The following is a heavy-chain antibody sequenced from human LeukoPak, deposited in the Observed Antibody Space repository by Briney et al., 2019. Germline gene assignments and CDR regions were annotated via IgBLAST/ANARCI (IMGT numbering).Heavy chain of an antibody. CDR2: IIPIFGTA. D-gene: IGHD2-2*01. CDR1: GGTFSSYA. J-gene: IGHJ6*03. Sequence: SVKVPCEASGGTFSSYAISWVRQAPGQGLEWMGGIIPIFGTANYAQKFQGRVTITTDESTSTAYMELSSLRSEDTAVYYCARARDCSSTSCYSDYYYMDVWGKGTTVTVSS. CDR3: ARARDCSSTSCYSDYYYMDV. V-gene: IGHV1-69*05.